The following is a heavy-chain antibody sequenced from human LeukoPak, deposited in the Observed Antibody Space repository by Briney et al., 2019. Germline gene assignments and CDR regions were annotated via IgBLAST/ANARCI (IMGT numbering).Heavy chain of an antibody. D-gene: IGHD3-10*01. V-gene: IGHV3-7*01. Sequence: PGGSRRLSCLGSGFLFSNYWMTWLRQAPGEGLEWVANIKEDGSVIYAESVKGRFAISRDNAKNSVYLQMNSLRVEDTALYYCATGRWFGEFAGSAFEDWGQGALVTVSS. CDR3: ATGRWFGEFAGSAFED. J-gene: IGHJ1*01. CDR1: GFLFSNYW. CDR2: IKEDGSVI.